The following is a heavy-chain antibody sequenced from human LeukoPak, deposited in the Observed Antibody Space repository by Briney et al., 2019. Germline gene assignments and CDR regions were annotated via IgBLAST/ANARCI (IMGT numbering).Heavy chain of an antibody. Sequence: PGGSLRLSCAASGFTFSSYSMNWVRQAPGKGLEWVSSISSSSSYIYYADSVKGRFTTSRDNAKNSLYLQMNSLRAEDTAVYYCARDGCGGDCYPYYFDYWGQGTLVTVSS. D-gene: IGHD2-21*02. V-gene: IGHV3-21*01. CDR3: ARDGCGGDCYPYYFDY. CDR2: ISSSSSYI. J-gene: IGHJ4*02. CDR1: GFTFSSYS.